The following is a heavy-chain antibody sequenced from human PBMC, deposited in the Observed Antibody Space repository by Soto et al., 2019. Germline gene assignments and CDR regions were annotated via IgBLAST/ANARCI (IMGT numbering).Heavy chain of an antibody. Sequence: QVQLQQWGAGLLKPSETLSLTCAVYGGSFSGYYWSWIRQPPGKGLEWIGEFNHSGSTNYNPSLKSRVTISVDTSKNQFSLKLSSVTAADTAVYYCARGHLPPLYYGSGKKLYFDYWGQGTLVTVSS. CDR3: ARGHLPPLYYGSGKKLYFDY. V-gene: IGHV4-34*01. CDR2: FNHSGST. CDR1: GGSFSGYY. J-gene: IGHJ4*02. D-gene: IGHD3-10*01.